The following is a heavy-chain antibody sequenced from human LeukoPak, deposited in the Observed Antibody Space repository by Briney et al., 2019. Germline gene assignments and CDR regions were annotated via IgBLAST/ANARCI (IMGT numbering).Heavy chain of an antibody. CDR2: ISSGSIYT. CDR1: GFTFSDYY. V-gene: IGHV3-11*05. J-gene: IGHJ4*02. CDR3: ARDRRVGSSVHFDY. Sequence: PGGSLRLSCAATGFTFSDYYMTWIRQVPGTGLHLVSYISSGSIYTDYADSVKGRFTISRDNANNSLYLQMNSLRAEDTAVYYCARDRRVGSSVHFDYWGQGTLVTVSS. D-gene: IGHD3-22*01.